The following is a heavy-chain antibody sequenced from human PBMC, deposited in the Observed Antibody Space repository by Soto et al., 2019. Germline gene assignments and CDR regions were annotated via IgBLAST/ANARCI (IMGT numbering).Heavy chain of an antibody. Sequence: PGGSLRLSCAASGFTFSSYWMSWVRQAPWKGLEWVANIKQDGIEKYYVDSVKGRFTISRDNAKNSLYLQMNSLRAEDTAVYYCSRDSVGFRVRELFQFDYWGEATLVSGS. D-gene: IGHD3-16*01. CDR3: SRDSVGFRVRELFQFDY. J-gene: IGHJ4*02. CDR2: IKQDGIEK. V-gene: IGHV3-7*03. CDR1: GFTFSSYW.